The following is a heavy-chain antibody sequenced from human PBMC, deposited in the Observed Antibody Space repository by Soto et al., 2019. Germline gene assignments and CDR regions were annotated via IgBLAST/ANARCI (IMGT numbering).Heavy chain of an antibody. Sequence: QVQLVQSGAEVKKPGSSVKVSCKASGGTFSSYTISWVRQAPGQGLEWMGRIIPILGIANYAQKFQGRVTITADKSTSTAYLELSSLRSEHTAVYFCATDYGGTDGDYWRQGTLVTVSS. D-gene: IGHD4-17*01. CDR3: ATDYGGTDGDY. V-gene: IGHV1-69*08. J-gene: IGHJ4*02. CDR1: GGTFSSYT. CDR2: IIPILGIA.